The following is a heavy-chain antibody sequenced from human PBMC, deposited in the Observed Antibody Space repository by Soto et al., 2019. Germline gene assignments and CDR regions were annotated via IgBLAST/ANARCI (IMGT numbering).Heavy chain of an antibody. D-gene: IGHD1-1*01. J-gene: IGHJ5*02. CDR3: ARDQLEGNGVDP. V-gene: IGHV4-30-2*01. CDR2: VYHSGST. CDR1: GGSISSGGYS. Sequence: QLQLQESGSGLVRPSQTLSLTCAVSGGSISSGGYSWNWIRQPPGKGLEWIGYVYHSGSTLYNPSLKRRVTLPVDKSKNPFPLQMTSVTAAATAVAYYARDQLEGNGVDPGGQGTLVTVCS.